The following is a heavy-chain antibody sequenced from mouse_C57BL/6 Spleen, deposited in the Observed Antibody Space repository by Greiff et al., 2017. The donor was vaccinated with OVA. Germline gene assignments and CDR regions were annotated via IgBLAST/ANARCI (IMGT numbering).Heavy chain of an antibody. CDR2: INYDGSST. V-gene: IGHV5-16*01. CDR1: GFTFSDYY. CDR3: AREETGTAWFAY. J-gene: IGHJ3*01. Sequence: EVQLVESEGGLVQPGSSMKLSCTASGFTFSDYYMAWVRQVPEKGLEWVANINYDGSSTYYLDSLKSRFIISRDNAKNILYLQMSSLKSEDTATYYCAREETGTAWFAYWGQGTLVTVSA. D-gene: IGHD4-1*01.